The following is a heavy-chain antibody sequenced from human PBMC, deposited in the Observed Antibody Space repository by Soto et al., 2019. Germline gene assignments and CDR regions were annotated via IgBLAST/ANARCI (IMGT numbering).Heavy chain of an antibody. CDR3: ARRDYDFWSGYYTSHWFDP. V-gene: IGHV1-18*01. CDR2: ISAYNGNT. CDR1: GGTFSSDS. D-gene: IGHD3-3*01. J-gene: IGHJ5*02. Sequence: ASVKVSCKGTGGTFSSDSFSRVRQAPGQGLEWMGWISAYNGNTNYAQKLQGRVTMNTDTSTSTAYMELRSLRSDDTAVYYCARRDYDFWSGYYTSHWFDPWGQGTLVTVSS.